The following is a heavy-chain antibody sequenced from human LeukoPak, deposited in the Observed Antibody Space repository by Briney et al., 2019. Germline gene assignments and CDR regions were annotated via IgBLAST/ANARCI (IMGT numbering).Heavy chain of an antibody. CDR3: ARGIGGGYSYGYNWFDP. J-gene: IGHJ5*02. CDR1: GGSFSGYY. D-gene: IGHD5-18*01. Sequence: SETLSLTCAVYGGSFSGYYWSWIRQPPGKGLEWIGDVNHGGSTNYNPSLKSRVTISVDTSKNQFSLKLSSVTAADTAVYYCARGIGGGYSYGYNWFDPWGQGTLVTVSS. V-gene: IGHV4-34*01. CDR2: VNHGGST.